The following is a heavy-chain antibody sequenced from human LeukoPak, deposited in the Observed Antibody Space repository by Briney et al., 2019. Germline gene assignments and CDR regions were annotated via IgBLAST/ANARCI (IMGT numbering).Heavy chain of an antibody. CDR3: ARALYSSGWYRGEYYFDY. Sequence: PSETLSLTCTVSGGSISSYYWSWIRQPLGKGLEWIGYIYYSGSTNYNPSLKSRVTISVDTSKNQFSLKLSSVTAADTAVYYCARALYSSGWYRGEYYFDYWGQGTLVTVSS. J-gene: IGHJ4*02. CDR2: IYYSGST. V-gene: IGHV4-59*01. CDR1: GGSISSYY. D-gene: IGHD6-19*01.